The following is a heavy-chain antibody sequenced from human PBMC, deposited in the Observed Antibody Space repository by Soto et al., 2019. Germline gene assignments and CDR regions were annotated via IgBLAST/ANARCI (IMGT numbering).Heavy chain of an antibody. CDR1: GFTFSSYD. D-gene: IGHD3-22*01. CDR2: IGTAGDT. J-gene: IGHJ4*02. CDR3: ARAIGPTLFDY. V-gene: IGHV3-13*04. Sequence: GSLRLSCSASGFTFSSYDMHWVRKGPGKGLEWVSAIGTAGDTNYAGSVKGRFAISRENAKNSLYLQMNSLRAGDTAIYFCARAIGPTLFDYWGQGTLVTVSS.